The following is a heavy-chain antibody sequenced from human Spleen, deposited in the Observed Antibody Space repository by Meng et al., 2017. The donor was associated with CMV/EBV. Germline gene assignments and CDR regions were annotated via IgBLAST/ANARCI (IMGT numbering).Heavy chain of an antibody. Sequence: GGSLRLSCAASGFTFSTYAMHWVRQAPGKGLEWVAVISYDGSSKYSADSVKGRFTISRDNSKNTLYLQMNSLRAEDTAVYYCARDRYRYCSSTSCSYFDYWGQGTLVTVSS. CDR2: ISYDGSSK. V-gene: IGHV3-30-3*01. CDR1: GFTFSTYA. CDR3: ARDRYRYCSSTSCSYFDY. D-gene: IGHD2-2*01. J-gene: IGHJ4*02.